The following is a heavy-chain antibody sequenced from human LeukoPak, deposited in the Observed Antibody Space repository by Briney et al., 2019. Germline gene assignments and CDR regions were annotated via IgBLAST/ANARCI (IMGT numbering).Heavy chain of an antibody. CDR2: VNPSGGST. CDR1: GYTFASYD. D-gene: IGHD6-19*01. J-gene: IGHJ4*02. V-gene: IGHV1-46*01. CDR3: ARDVEWLVLDY. Sequence: GASVKVSCKASGYTFASYDINWVRQATGQGLEWMGIVNPSGGSTSYAQKFQGRVTMTRDTSTSTVYMELSSLRSEDTAVYYCARDVEWLVLDYWGQGTLVTVSS.